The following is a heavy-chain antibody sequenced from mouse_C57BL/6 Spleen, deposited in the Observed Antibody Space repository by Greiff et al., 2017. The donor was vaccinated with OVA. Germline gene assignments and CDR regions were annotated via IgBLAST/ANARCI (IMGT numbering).Heavy chain of an antibody. CDR2: IHPNSGST. D-gene: IGHD1-1*01. CDR1: GYTFTSYW. CDR3: ASYGSNYFDY. Sequence: QVQLQQPGAELVKPGASVKLSCKASGYTFTSYWMHWVKQRPGQGLEWIGMIHPNSGSTNYNEKFKSKATLTVDKSSSTAYMQLSSLTSEDAAVYYCASYGSNYFDYWGQGTTLTVSS. J-gene: IGHJ2*01. V-gene: IGHV1-64*01.